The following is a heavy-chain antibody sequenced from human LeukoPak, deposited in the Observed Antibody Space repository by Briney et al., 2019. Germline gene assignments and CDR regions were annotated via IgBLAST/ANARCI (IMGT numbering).Heavy chain of an antibody. J-gene: IGHJ6*04. CDR2: IIPIFGTA. D-gene: IGHD2-2*01. CDR3: ARGDIVVVPAASLYYYDGMDV. Sequence: ASVKVSCKASGGTFSSYAISWVRQAPGQGLEWRGGIIPIFGTANYAQQIQGRVTITADKSTSTAYMELSSLRSEDTAVYYCARGDIVVVPAASLYYYDGMDVWGEGTTVTVSS. V-gene: IGHV1-69*06. CDR1: GGTFSSYA.